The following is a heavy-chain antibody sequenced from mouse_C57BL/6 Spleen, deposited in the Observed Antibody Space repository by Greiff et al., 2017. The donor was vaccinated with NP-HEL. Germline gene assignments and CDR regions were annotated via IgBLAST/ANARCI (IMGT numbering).Heavy chain of an antibody. D-gene: IGHD1-1*01. CDR2: ISDGGSYT. Sequence: EVQLVESGGGLVKPGGSLKLSCAASGFTFSSYAMSWVRQTPEKRLEWVATISDGGSYTYYPDNVKGRFTISRDNAKNNLYLQMSHLKSEDTAMYYCASDGLTTVVGVMDYWGQGTSVTVSS. CDR1: GFTFSSYA. J-gene: IGHJ4*01. V-gene: IGHV5-4*01. CDR3: ASDGLTTVVGVMDY.